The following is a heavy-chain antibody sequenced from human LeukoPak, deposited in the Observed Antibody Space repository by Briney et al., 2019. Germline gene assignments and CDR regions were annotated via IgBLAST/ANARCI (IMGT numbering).Heavy chain of an antibody. V-gene: IGHV3-21*01. J-gene: IGHJ3*02. CDR1: GFTSSSYS. Sequence: SGGSLRLSCAASGFTSSSYSMNWVRQAPGKGLEWVSSISSSSSYIYYADSVKGRFTISRDNAKNSLYLQMNSLRAEDTAVYYCARDKSRGRESDAFDIWGQGTMVTVSS. D-gene: IGHD1-26*01. CDR3: ARDKSRGRESDAFDI. CDR2: ISSSSSYI.